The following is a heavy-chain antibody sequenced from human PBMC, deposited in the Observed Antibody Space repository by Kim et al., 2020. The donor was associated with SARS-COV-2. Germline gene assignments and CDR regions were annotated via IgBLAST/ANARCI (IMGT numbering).Heavy chain of an antibody. Sequence: GGSLRLSCAASGFTFSSYSMNWVRQAPGKGLEWVSSISSSGSDIYYADSVKGRFTISRDNAKNILYLQMNSLRGEDTAVYYCAKGGKRVGEAVSWVDPWGQGTLVTVSS. CDR3: AKGGKRVGEAVSWVDP. J-gene: IGHJ5*02. CDR1: GFTFSSYS. CDR2: ISSSGSDI. V-gene: IGHV3-21*01. D-gene: IGHD3-10*01.